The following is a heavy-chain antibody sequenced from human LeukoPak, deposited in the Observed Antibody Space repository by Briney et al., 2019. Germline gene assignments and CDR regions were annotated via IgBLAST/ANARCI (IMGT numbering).Heavy chain of an antibody. V-gene: IGHV5-51*01. CDR2: IYPGDSDT. Sequence: PGESLKISCKGSGYSFTSYWIGGVRQMPGKGLEWMGIIYPGDSDTRYSPAFQGQVTISADKSISTAYLQWSSLKASDTAMYYCARHDSPSATERVDYWGQGTLVTVSS. CDR3: ARHDSPSATERVDY. D-gene: IGHD1-1*01. J-gene: IGHJ4*02. CDR1: GYSFTSYW.